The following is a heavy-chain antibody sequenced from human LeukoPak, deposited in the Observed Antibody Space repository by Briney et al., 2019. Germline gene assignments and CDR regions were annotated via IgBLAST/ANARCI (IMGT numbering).Heavy chain of an antibody. Sequence: PGGSLRLSCAASGFTFSSYWMSWVRQAPGKGLEWVSSISGSYGSTYYADSVRGRFTVSRDNSKNTLYLQMNSLRAEDTAVYYCAKTTIFPNWFDPWGQGTLVTVSS. V-gene: IGHV3-23*01. D-gene: IGHD3-3*01. CDR3: AKTTIFPNWFDP. J-gene: IGHJ5*02. CDR2: ISGSYGST. CDR1: GFTFSSYW.